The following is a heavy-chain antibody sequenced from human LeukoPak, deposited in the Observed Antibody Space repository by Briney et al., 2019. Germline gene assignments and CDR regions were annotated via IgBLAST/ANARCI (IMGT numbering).Heavy chain of an antibody. Sequence: ASVKVSCKASGYTFTSYAMHWVRQAPGQRLEWMGWSNAGNGNTKYSQEFQGRITITRDTSASTAYMELSSLRSEDMAVYYCASGYSSSWYLATWGQGTLVTVSS. V-gene: IGHV1-3*02. J-gene: IGHJ5*02. CDR2: SNAGNGNT. D-gene: IGHD6-13*01. CDR1: GYTFTSYA. CDR3: ASGYSSSWYLAT.